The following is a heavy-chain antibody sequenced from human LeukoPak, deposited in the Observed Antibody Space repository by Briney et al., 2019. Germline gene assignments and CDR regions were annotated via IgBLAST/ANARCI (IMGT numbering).Heavy chain of an antibody. V-gene: IGHV3-7*04. CDR3: ARAPVGKLPDDY. Sequence: GGSLRLSCAASGFTFSSYWTSWVRQAPGKGLEWVANIKQDGSEKYYVDSVKGRFTISRDNAKNSLYLQMNSLRAEDTAVYYCARAPVGKLPDDYWGQGTLVTVSS. J-gene: IGHJ4*02. CDR1: GFTFSSYW. CDR2: IKQDGSEK. D-gene: IGHD1-26*01.